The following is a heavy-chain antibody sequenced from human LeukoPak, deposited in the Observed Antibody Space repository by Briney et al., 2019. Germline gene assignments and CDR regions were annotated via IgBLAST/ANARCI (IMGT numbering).Heavy chain of an antibody. V-gene: IGHV1-8*01. J-gene: IGHJ4*02. CDR3: ARGWFGQLLQDY. D-gene: IGHD3-10*01. CDR2: MNPNSGNT. Sequence: GASVKLSRKASGYTFTSYDINWVRQATGQGPEWMGWMNPNSGNTGYAQQFQGRVTMTRTTSTSTAYMELSSLRSDDTAVYYCARGWFGQLLQDYWGQGTLVTVSS. CDR1: GYTFTSYD.